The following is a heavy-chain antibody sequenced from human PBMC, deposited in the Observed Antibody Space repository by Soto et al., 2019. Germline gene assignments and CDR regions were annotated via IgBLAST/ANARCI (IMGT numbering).Heavy chain of an antibody. CDR3: ARCTSCSEYYYYGMDV. Sequence: SETLSLTCTVSGGSISSYYWSWIRQPPGKGLEWIGSIYYSGSTYYNPSLKSRVTISVDTSKNQFSLKLSSVTAADTAVYYCARCTSCSEYYYYGMDVWGQGTTVTVSS. J-gene: IGHJ6*02. D-gene: IGHD2-15*01. CDR1: GGSISSYY. V-gene: IGHV4-59*05. CDR2: IYYSGST.